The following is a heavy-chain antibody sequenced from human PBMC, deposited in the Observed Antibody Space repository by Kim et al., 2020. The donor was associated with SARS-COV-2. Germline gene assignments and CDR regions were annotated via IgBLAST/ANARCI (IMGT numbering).Heavy chain of an antibody. V-gene: IGHV4-34*01. Sequence: SETLSLTCAVYGGSFSGYYWSWIRQPPGKGLEWIGEINHSGSTNYNPSLKSRVTISVDTSKNQFSLKLSSVTAADTAVYYCARGGGGGWNIGDYYYGMAV. D-gene: IGHD3-16*01. J-gene: IGHJ6*01. CDR2: INHSGST. CDR3: ARGGGGGWNIGDYYYGMAV. CDR1: GGSFSGYY.